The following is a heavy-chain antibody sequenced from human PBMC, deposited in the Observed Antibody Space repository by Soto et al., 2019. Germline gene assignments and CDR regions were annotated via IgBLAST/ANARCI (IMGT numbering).Heavy chain of an antibody. J-gene: IGHJ6*03. V-gene: IGHV4-59*08. CDR1: GGSISSYY. CDR2: IYYRGST. CDR3: ARTGQLEQRHYYYYYCMDV. Sequence: PSGTLSLTITLSGGSISSYYWTWIRQPPEKGLEWIGYIYYRGSTNYNPYIKSPITIPVDTSKNQFSLKLSSVTAADTAVYYCARTGQLEQRHYYYYYCMDVWGKGPTVTVSS. D-gene: IGHD6-6*01.